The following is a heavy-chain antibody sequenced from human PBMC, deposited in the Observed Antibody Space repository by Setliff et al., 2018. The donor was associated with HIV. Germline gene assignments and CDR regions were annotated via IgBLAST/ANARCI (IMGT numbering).Heavy chain of an antibody. V-gene: IGHV5-51*01. CDR2: IYPGDSDT. CDR3: ARHSHYDRSGYYYHKMPDDAFDI. D-gene: IGHD3-22*01. Sequence: PGESLKISCKGSGYKFTGYWIGWARQMPGKSLEWMGIIYPGDSDTRYSPSFQGQVTISTDKSISTAFLQWSSLKASDTAMYYCARHSHYDRSGYYYHKMPDDAFDIWGLGTMVTVS. CDR1: GYKFTGYW. J-gene: IGHJ3*02.